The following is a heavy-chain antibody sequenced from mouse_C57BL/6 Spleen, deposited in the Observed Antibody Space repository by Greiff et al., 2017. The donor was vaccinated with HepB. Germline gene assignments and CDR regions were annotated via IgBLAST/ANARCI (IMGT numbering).Heavy chain of an antibody. D-gene: IGHD1-1*01. Sequence: EVKLMESGPELVKPGASVKISCKASGYSFTDYNMNWVKQSNGKSLEWIGVINPNYGTTSYNQKFKGKATLTVDQSSSTAYMQLNSLTSEDSAVYYCARSALYGSSYWFAYWGQGTLVTVSA. CDR1: GYSFTDYN. CDR3: ARSALYGSSYWFAY. CDR2: INPNYGTT. J-gene: IGHJ3*01. V-gene: IGHV1-39*01.